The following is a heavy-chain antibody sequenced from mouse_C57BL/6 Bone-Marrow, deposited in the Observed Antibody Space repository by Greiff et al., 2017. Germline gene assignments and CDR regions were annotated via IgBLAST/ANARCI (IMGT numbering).Heavy chain of an antibody. CDR3: ARSRDGYYLAWFAY. Sequence: QVQLKQPGAELVRPGTSVKLSCKASGYTFTSYWMHWVKQRPGQGLEWIGVIDPSDSYTNYNQKFKGKATLTVDTSSSTAYMQLSSLTSEDSAVYYCARSRDGYYLAWFAYWGQGTTLTVSS. V-gene: IGHV1-59*01. CDR1: GYTFTSYW. D-gene: IGHD2-3*01. CDR2: IDPSDSYT. J-gene: IGHJ2*01.